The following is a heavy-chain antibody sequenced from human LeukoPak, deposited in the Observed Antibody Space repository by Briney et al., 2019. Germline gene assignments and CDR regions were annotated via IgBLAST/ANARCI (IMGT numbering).Heavy chain of an antibody. CDR2: INSDGSST. J-gene: IGHJ6*02. V-gene: IGHV3-74*01. CDR1: GFTLSSYW. CDR3: ARGSQRGAAANYYGMDV. Sequence: GGSLTLSCAASGFTLSSYWRHWVRQAQGKGRVWVSRINSDGSSTTYADSVKGRFTISRDNAKNTLYLQMNSLRAEDTAMYHCARGSQRGAAANYYGMDVWGQGTTVTVSS. D-gene: IGHD2-2*01.